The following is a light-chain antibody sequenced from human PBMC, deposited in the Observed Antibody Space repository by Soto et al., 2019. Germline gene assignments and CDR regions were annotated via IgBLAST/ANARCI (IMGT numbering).Light chain of an antibody. CDR2: KAS. Sequence: DIQMTQSPSTLSASVGDRVTITCRASQSISDWLAWYQQSSGKAPKLLIYKASSLQSGVPPRFSGSGSATEFTLTISSLQPADFASYYCQQYNRFPYTFGQGTKLEIK. CDR1: QSISDW. CDR3: QQYNRFPYT. J-gene: IGKJ2*01. V-gene: IGKV1-5*03.